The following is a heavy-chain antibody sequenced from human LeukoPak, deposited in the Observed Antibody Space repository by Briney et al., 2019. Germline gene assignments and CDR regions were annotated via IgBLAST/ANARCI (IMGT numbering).Heavy chain of an antibody. CDR2: INGAGSSI. CDR1: GFTFSSYW. D-gene: IGHD4-17*01. V-gene: IGHV3-74*01. CDR3: ARGGDYKNDY. J-gene: IGHJ4*02. Sequence: GGSLRLSCAASGFTFSSYWMHWVRQTPGKGLVWVSRINGAGSSISYADSVKGRVTISRDNAKNTLYLQMNNLRAEDTAVYYCARGGDYKNDYWGQGTLVTVST.